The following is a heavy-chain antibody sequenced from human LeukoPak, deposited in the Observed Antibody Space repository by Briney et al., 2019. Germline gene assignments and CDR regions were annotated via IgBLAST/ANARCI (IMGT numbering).Heavy chain of an antibody. D-gene: IGHD3-10*01. J-gene: IGHJ6*02. Sequence: PSETLSLTCTVSGGSISSSSYYWGWIRQPPGKGLEWIGSIYHSGSTYYNPSLKSRVSISVDTSKSQFSLKLNSVTAADTAVYYCARPLMVRGVILDYYYYYGMDVWGQGTTVTVSS. CDR3: ARPLMVRGVILDYYYYYGMDV. CDR2: IYHSGST. CDR1: GGSISSSSYY. V-gene: IGHV4-39*01.